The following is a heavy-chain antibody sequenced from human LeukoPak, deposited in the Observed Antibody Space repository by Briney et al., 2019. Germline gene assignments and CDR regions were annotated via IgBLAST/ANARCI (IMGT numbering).Heavy chain of an antibody. Sequence: SPTLSLTFAISGDSVSSTSPTWNWIRQSPSRGLEWLGRTYQRSKWYNDYAVSVKSRITINPDTSKNQFSLQLNSVTPEDTALYYCAREVDGGFDYWGQGTLVTVSS. J-gene: IGHJ4*02. CDR3: AREVDGGFDY. CDR1: GDSVSSTSPT. D-gene: IGHD6-19*01. CDR2: TYQRSKWYN. V-gene: IGHV6-1*01.